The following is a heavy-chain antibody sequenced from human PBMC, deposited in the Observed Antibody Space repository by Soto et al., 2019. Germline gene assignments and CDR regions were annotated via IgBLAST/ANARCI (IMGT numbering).Heavy chain of an antibody. CDR2: TYYRSRWYN. J-gene: IGHJ4*02. D-gene: IGHD1-26*01. CDR3: ARVLSGYFDY. CDR1: WDSVSNNTAA. Sequence: SQTLSLTCAISWDSVSNNTAAWNWIRQSPSRGLEWLGRTYYRSRWYNDYVVSVISRITIKPDTSRNQFSLQLTSVTPEDTAVYYCARVLSGYFDYWGQGTLVTVSS. V-gene: IGHV6-1*01.